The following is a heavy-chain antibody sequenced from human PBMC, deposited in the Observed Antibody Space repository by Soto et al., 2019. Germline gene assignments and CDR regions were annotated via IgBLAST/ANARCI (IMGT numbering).Heavy chain of an antibody. J-gene: IGHJ4*02. CDR2: ISSSVSTI. CDR3: ARVPRSHYSSGWERPDY. Sequence: EVQLVESGGGLVQPGGSLRLSCAASGFTFSSYAMNWVRQAPGKGLEWVSYISSSVSTIYYAYSVKGRLTISRDNAKNSLYLHMNSLRAEHTAVYYGARVPRSHYSSGWERPDYWGQGTLVTVSP. V-gene: IGHV3-48*03. CDR1: GFTFSSYA. D-gene: IGHD6-19*01.